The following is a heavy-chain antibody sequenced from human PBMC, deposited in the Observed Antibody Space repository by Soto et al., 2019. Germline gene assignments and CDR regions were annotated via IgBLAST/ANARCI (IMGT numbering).Heavy chain of an antibody. D-gene: IGHD3-16*01. CDR2: IYHSGSD. CDR1: GGSIITSTHY. J-gene: IGHJ3*02. V-gene: IGHV4-39*02. Sequence: QLQLQESGPGLVKPSETLSLTCTVSGGSIITSTHYWGWIRQPPGKGVEWIGSIYHSGSDYYNPSLKSRVSISVDTSKNHFSLKLRSVTARDTAVYYCATLYGGPRAFDIWGQGTLVTVSS. CDR3: ATLYGGPRAFDI.